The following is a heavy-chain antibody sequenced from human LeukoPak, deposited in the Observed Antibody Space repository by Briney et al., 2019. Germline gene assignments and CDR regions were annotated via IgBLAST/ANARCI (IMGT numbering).Heavy chain of an antibody. CDR2: TYYRSRWFH. CDR1: GDSVSSPSAA. CDR3: TREDCSYSDA. Sequence: SQTLSLTCALSGDSVSSPSAAWNWVRQSPSRGLEWLGRTYYRSRWFHEYAVSVSGRITINGDTSKNQFSLQLNSVTPDDTAVYYCTREDCSYSDAWGQGTLVTVSS. D-gene: IGHD4-11*01. V-gene: IGHV6-1*01. J-gene: IGHJ5*02.